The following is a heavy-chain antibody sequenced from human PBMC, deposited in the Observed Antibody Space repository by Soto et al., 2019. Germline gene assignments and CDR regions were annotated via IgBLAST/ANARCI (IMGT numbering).Heavy chain of an antibody. CDR2: TNHSGST. Sequence: PSETLSLTCAVYGGSFSGYYWSWIRQPPGKGLEWIGETNHSGSTNYNPSLKSRVTISVDASKNQFSLKLSSVTAADTAVYYCASAQYYDFWSPWGQGTLVTVSS. J-gene: IGHJ5*02. CDR1: GGSFSGYY. V-gene: IGHV4-34*01. D-gene: IGHD3-3*01. CDR3: ASAQYYDFWSP.